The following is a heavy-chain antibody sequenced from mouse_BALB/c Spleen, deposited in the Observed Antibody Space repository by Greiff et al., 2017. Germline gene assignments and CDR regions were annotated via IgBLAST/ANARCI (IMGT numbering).Heavy chain of an antibody. D-gene: IGHD2-3*01. CDR2: IYPGDGDT. CDR1: GYAFSSYW. J-gene: IGHJ3*01. V-gene: IGHV1-80*01. CDR3: ARRGYDGYDGGFAY. Sequence: QVHVKQSGAELVRPGSSVKISCKASGYAFSSYWMNWVKQRPGQGLEWIGQIYPGDGDTNYNGKFKGKATLTADKSSSTAYMQLSSLTSEDSAVYFCARRGYDGYDGGFAYWGQGTLVTVSA.